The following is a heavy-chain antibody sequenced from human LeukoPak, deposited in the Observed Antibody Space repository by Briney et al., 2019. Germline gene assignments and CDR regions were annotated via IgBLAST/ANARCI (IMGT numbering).Heavy chain of an antibody. CDR2: ITGSGDNT. CDR1: GFTFSSYA. J-gene: IGHJ3*01. CDR3: AKGKYSTGWGASVFDL. V-gene: IGHV3-23*01. D-gene: IGHD6-19*01. Sequence: GGSLRLSCAASGFTFSSYAMNWVRQAPGKGLEWVSGITGSGDNTYYADSMKGRFTISRDNSKNTLHVLVNSLRAEDTAIYYCAKGKYSTGWGASVFDLWGQGTMVTVSS.